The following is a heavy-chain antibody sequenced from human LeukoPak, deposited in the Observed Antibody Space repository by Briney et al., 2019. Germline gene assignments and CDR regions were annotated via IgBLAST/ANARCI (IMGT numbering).Heavy chain of an antibody. V-gene: IGHV3-23*01. CDR1: GFSVSTYA. CDR2: ISGSGGST. Sequence: GGSLRLSCAVSGFSVSTYAMSWVRQAPGKGLEWVSAISGSGGSTYYADSVKGRFTISRDNSKNTLYLQMDSLRAEDTAVYYCAKDPYYDFWSGYYTYFDYWGQGTLVTVSS. CDR3: AKDPYYDFWSGYYTYFDY. D-gene: IGHD3-3*01. J-gene: IGHJ4*02.